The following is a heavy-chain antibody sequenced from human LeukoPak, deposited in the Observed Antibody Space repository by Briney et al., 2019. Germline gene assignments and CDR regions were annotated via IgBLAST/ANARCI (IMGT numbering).Heavy chain of an antibody. J-gene: IGHJ4*02. Sequence: PAGSLRLSCAAAGFTFSIYNMNWVRQAPGKGLEWVSYISSSGTTIYYADSVKGRFTISRDNAKNSLYLQMNSLRAEDTAVYYCARLKGGYCSGGSRYLYYFDYWGQGTLVTVSS. CDR1: GFTFSIYN. CDR3: ARLKGGYCSGGSRYLYYFDY. V-gene: IGHV3-48*03. D-gene: IGHD2-15*01. CDR2: ISSSGTTI.